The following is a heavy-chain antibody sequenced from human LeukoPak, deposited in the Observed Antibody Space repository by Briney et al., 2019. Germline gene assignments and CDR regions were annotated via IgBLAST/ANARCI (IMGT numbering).Heavy chain of an antibody. CDR1: GFTFSGFE. V-gene: IGHV3-48*03. CDR3: ARGPAYFDNRFDY. D-gene: IGHD3-22*01. CDR2: ISSTTNTI. J-gene: IGHJ4*02. Sequence: GGSLRLPCVASGFTFSGFEMNWVRQAPGKGLEWVSYISSTTNTIYYADSVRGRFTISRDNAKNSLYLQMNSLRADDTAVYYCARGPAYFDNRFDYWGQGTLVTVSS.